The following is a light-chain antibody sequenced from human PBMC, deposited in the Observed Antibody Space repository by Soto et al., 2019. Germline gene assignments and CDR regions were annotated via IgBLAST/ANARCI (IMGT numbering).Light chain of an antibody. CDR3: TSSTIDSRYV. V-gene: IGLV2-14*01. CDR1: SSDVGSSNY. J-gene: IGLJ1*01. Sequence: QSARTQPASVSGYPGQSITISCTGTSSDVGSSNYVSWYQQYPGKVPKLLIDRVSNRPSGVSNRFSGSKSVYTASLTISRLQTEDEADYFCTSSTIDSRYVFGTGTKLTVL. CDR2: RVS.